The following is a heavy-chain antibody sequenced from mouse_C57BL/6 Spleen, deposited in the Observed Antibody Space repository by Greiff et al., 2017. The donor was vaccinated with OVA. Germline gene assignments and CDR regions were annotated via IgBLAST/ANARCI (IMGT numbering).Heavy chain of an antibody. V-gene: IGHV5-17*01. D-gene: IGHD2-2*01. CDR3: ARPGYGYDWFAY. J-gene: IGHJ3*01. Sequence: EVQGVESGGGLVKPGGSLKLSCAASGFTFSDYGMHWVRQAPEKGLEWVAYISSGSSTIYYADTVKGRFTISRDNAKNTLFLQMTSLRSEDTAMYYCARPGYGYDWFAYWGQGTLVTVSA. CDR1: GFTFSDYG. CDR2: ISSGSSTI.